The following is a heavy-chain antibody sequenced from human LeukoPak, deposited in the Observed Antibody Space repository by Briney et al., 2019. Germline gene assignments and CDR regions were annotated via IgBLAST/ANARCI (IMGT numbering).Heavy chain of an antibody. V-gene: IGHV4-39*01. Sequence: SETLTLTCAVSGGSISSTTSYWGWIRQPPGKGLEWLGRIYYSGSTFYNPSLKSRVTISVDTSKNQFSLRLSSVTAADTAVYYCARHGSTDYFDYWGQGTLVTVSS. CDR2: IYYSGST. CDR1: GGSISSTTSY. D-gene: IGHD2-2*03. J-gene: IGHJ4*02. CDR3: ARHGSTDYFDY.